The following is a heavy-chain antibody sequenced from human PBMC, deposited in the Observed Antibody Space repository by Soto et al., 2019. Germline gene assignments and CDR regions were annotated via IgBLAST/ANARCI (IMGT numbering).Heavy chain of an antibody. CDR2: INPNSGGT. CDR3: ARSGIVGATRSWFDP. J-gene: IGHJ5*02. CDR1: GYTSTGYY. Sequence: ASVKVSCKASGYTSTGYYMHWVRQAPGQGLEWMGWINPNSGGTNYAQKFQGRVTMTRDTSISTAYMELSRLRSDDTAVYYCARSGIVGATRSWFDPWGQGTLVTVSS. V-gene: IGHV1-2*02. D-gene: IGHD1-26*01.